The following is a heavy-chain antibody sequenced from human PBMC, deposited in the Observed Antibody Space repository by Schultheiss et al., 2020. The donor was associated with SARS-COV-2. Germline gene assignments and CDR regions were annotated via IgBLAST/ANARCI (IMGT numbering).Heavy chain of an antibody. V-gene: IGHV4-34*01. J-gene: IGHJ6*02. D-gene: IGHD2/OR15-2a*01. Sequence: SETLSLTCAVYGGSFSGYYWSWIRQPPGKGLEWIGYIYTSGSTYYNPSLKSRVTISVDTSKNQFSLKLSSVTAADTAVYYCARGRPRTPFYYYYGMDVWGQGTTVTVSS. CDR3: ARGRPRTPFYYYYGMDV. CDR2: IYTSGST. CDR1: GGSFSGYY.